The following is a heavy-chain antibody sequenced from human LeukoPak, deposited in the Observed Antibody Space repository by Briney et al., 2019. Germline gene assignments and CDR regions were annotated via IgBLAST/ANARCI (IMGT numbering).Heavy chain of an antibody. V-gene: IGHV3-7*01. D-gene: IGHD3-22*01. Sequence: GGSLRHSCAASGFSLGDYWMTWVRQAPGKGLECVGNIKFDGSEIYYRDSVRGRFTISGDNAKNSLYLQMNSLRVEDTGVYYCTRDLNHASSGWGQGTLVSDSS. CDR3: TRDLNHASSG. J-gene: IGHJ4*02. CDR2: IKFDGSEI. CDR1: GFSLGDYW.